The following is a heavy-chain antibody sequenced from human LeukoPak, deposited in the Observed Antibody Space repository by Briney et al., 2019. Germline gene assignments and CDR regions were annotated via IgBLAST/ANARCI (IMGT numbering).Heavy chain of an antibody. CDR1: GGSISSYY. D-gene: IGHD3-22*01. V-gene: IGHV4-4*07. CDR3: ARDRYYYDSSGYYRLDY. Sequence: SETLSLTCTVSGGSISSYYWSWIRQPPGKGLESIGHISTSGSTNYNPSLKSRVTMSVDTSKNQFSLKLSSVTAADTAVYYCARDRYYYDSSGYYRLDYWGQGTLVTVSS. CDR2: ISTSGST. J-gene: IGHJ4*02.